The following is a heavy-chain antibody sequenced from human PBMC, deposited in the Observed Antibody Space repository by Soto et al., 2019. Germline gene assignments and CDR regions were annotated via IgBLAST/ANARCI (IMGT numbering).Heavy chain of an antibody. CDR2: IYPADSDT. Sequence: PGESLKISCKVYGYTFTNNWIGWVRQMPGKGLEWVAIIYPADSDTKYGPSFQGQVTISTDRSIDTAYLQWSSLKASDTAMYYCATRSHNYDRSGFHQVFDVWGQGTMVTVS. CDR1: GYTFTNNW. CDR3: ATRSHNYDRSGFHQVFDV. J-gene: IGHJ3*01. D-gene: IGHD3-22*01. V-gene: IGHV5-51*01.